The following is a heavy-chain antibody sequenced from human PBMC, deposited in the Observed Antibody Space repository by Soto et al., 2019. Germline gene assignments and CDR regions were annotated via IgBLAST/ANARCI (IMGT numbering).Heavy chain of an antibody. D-gene: IGHD2-8*02. CDR3: AATGGNYFGFDV. CDR2: ISGYNGNT. CDR1: DNTFTHYG. V-gene: IGHV1-18*01. Sequence: QVRLVQSGSEVKKLGASVKVSCKSSDNTFTHYGINWVRQAPGQGLEWMGWISGYNGNTKYAQKFQDRVTMTADTGTRTAFMEVRSLTSDDTGVYFCAATGGNYFGFDVWGQGTTVTVSS. J-gene: IGHJ6*02.